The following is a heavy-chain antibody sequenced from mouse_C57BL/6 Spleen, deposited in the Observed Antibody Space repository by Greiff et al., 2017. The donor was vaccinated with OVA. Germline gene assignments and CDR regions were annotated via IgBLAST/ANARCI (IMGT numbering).Heavy chain of an antibody. CDR3: TRRAGSSPHLDY. J-gene: IGHJ2*01. CDR2: IDPETGGT. CDR1: GYTFTDYE. Sequence: QVQLQQSGAELVRPGASVTLSCKASGYTFTDYEMHWVKQTPVHGLEWIGAIDPETGGTAYNQQLKGKAILTADKSSSTAYMELRSLTSEDSAFYYCTRRAGSSPHLDYWGQGTTLTVSS. D-gene: IGHD1-1*01. V-gene: IGHV1-15*01.